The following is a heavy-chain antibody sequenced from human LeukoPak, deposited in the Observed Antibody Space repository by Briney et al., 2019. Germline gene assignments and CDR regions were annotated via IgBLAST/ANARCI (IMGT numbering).Heavy chain of an antibody. CDR3: ASYSYSSGWYSDY. CDR2: ISSSSSYI. CDR1: GFTFSSYG. J-gene: IGHJ4*02. D-gene: IGHD6-19*01. Sequence: PGGSLRLSCAASGFTFSSYGMNWVRQAPGKGLEWVSSISSSSSYIYYADSVKGRFTISRDNAKNSLYLQMNSLRAEDTAVYYCASYSYSSGWYSDYWGQGTLVTVSS. V-gene: IGHV3-21*01.